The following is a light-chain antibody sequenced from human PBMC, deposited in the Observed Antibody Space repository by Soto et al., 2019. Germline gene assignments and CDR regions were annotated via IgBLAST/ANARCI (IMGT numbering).Light chain of an antibody. CDR2: GAS. CDR1: QSVNNNF. CDR3: QQFGGSPMYT. V-gene: IGKV3-20*01. J-gene: IGKJ2*01. Sequence: EVVLTQSPGSLSLSPGERATLSCRASQSVNNNFLAWYQKRPGQAPRLLISGASHRAPDTPDRFSGSGSGTEFTLSIRRLEPEDSAVYYCQQFGGSPMYTFGQGTKLEI.